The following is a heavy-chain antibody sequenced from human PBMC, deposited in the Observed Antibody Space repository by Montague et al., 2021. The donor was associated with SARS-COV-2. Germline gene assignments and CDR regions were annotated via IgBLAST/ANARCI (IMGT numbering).Heavy chain of an antibody. V-gene: IGHV3-9*01. CDR2: ISWSSHTI. CDR3: TKGDSRSGWYPNFEQ. D-gene: IGHD6-13*01. Sequence: SLRLSCAASGFTFNQYAMHWVRQAPGQGLEWVAGISWSSHTIDYXDSVKGRFTISRDNGRKSLFLQMNSLRSEDTALYYCTKGDSRSGWYPNFEQWGQGTLVTVSS. J-gene: IGHJ1*01. CDR1: GFTFNQYA.